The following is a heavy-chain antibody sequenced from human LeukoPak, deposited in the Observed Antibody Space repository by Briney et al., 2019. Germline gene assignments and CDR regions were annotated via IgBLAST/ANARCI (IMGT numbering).Heavy chain of an antibody. J-gene: IGHJ4*02. CDR2: ISSRSDSE. CDR1: GFTFGAYG. D-gene: IGHD2/OR15-2a*01. V-gene: IGHV3-48*01. Sequence: GGSLRLSCASSGFTFGAYGMNWVRQAPEKGLEWVSYISSRSDSENYADSVKGRFTISRDNIRNLLYLQMNSLRAEDTAVYFCARDSTRILGLFDYWGQGTLVTISS. CDR3: ARDSTRILGLFDY.